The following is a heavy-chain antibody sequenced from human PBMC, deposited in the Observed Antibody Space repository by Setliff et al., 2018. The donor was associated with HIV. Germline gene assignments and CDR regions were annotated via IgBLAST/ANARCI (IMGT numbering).Heavy chain of an antibody. D-gene: IGHD6-13*01. J-gene: IGHJ3*02. CDR1: GDIFSKYT. CDR2: IIPMLGTP. Sequence: SVKVSCKASGDIFSKYTFSWVRQAPGQGLEWVGRIIPMLGTPNYAQKFQGRVTITADISTGIGYMEINRLRSDDTAVYYCARLGVYAFDIWGQGTMVTVSS. V-gene: IGHV1-69*08. CDR3: ARLGVYAFDI.